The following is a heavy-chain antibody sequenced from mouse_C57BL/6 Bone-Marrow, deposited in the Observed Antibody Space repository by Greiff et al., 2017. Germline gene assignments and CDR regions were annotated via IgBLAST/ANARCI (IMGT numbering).Heavy chain of an antibody. CDR1: GYTFTDYY. D-gene: IGHD3-2*02. CDR2: IYPGSGNT. CDR3: ARSSVQTAQATFYARDY. V-gene: IGHV1-76*01. Sequence: VQLQQSGAELVRPGASVTLSCKASGYTFTDYYINWVKQRPGQGLVWITRIYPGSGNTYYTEKFKGKATLTAEKSSSTAYMQLSSLTSEDSAVXVCARSSVQTAQATFYARDYWGQGTSVTVSS. J-gene: IGHJ4*01.